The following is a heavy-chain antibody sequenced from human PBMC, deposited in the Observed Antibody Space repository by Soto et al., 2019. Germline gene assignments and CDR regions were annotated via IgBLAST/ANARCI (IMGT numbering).Heavy chain of an antibody. CDR3: ATDWRFGELDGQGLQNYYYYGMDV. CDR2: FDPEDGEA. J-gene: IGHJ6*02. CDR1: GYTLTELS. V-gene: IGHV1-24*01. Sequence: ASVKVSCKVSGYTLTELSMHWVRQAPGKGLEWMGGFDPEDGEAIYAQKFQGRVTMTEDTSTDTAYMELSSLRSEDTAVYYCATDWRFGELDGQGLQNYYYYGMDVWGQGTTVTVSS. D-gene: IGHD3-10*01.